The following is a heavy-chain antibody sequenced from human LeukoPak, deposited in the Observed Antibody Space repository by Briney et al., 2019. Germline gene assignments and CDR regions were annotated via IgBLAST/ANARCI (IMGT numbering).Heavy chain of an antibody. Sequence: GGSLRLSCAASGFTFSNAWMSGVRQAPGKGLEWVGRFKRKSDGGTTDYPAPVKGRFIISRDDPKDTLYLQMNSLKTEDTAVYCCTGGVETGAYLNYWGQGTLVTVSS. V-gene: IGHV3-15*01. D-gene: IGHD3-16*01. CDR3: TGGVETGAYLNY. CDR1: GFTFSNAW. CDR2: FKRKSDGGTT. J-gene: IGHJ4*02.